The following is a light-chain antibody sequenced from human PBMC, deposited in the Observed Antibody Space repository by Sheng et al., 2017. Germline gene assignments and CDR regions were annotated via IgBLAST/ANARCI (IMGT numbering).Light chain of an antibody. CDR3: QQRGNWPLT. J-gene: IGKJ4*01. CDR1: QSVIRY. CDR2: DAS. V-gene: IGKV3-11*01. Sequence: ENVLTQSPATLSLSPGERATLSCRASQSVIRYLAWYQQKPGQAPRLLIYDASTRAAGIPARFIGSGSGTDFTLTISSLEPADFAVYYCQQRGNWPLTFGGGTKVEIK.